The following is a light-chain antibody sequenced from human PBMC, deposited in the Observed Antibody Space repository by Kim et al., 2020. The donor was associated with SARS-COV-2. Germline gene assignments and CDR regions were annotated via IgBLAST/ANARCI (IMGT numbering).Light chain of an antibody. CDR3: QVWDSSSDHWV. CDR2: FDS. CDR1: NIGIKS. J-gene: IGLJ2*01. V-gene: IGLV3-21*03. Sequence: APGKTAKITCGGNNIGIKSVHWYQQKPGQAPVPVVYFDSDRPSGIPERFSGSNSGNTATLTISRVEAADEADYYCQVWDSSSDHWVFGGGTQLTVL.